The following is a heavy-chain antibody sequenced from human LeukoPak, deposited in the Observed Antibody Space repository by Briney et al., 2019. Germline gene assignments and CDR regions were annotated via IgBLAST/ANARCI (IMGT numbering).Heavy chain of an antibody. CDR3: ARGLGGFDP. V-gene: IGHV4-34*01. CDR1: GGSFSGYY. J-gene: IGHJ5*02. CDR2: INHSGST. Sequence: PSETLSLTCAVYGGSFSGYYWSWIRQPPGKGLEWIGEINHSGSTNYNPSLKSRVTISVDTSKNQFSLKLSSVTAADRAVYYCARGLGGFDPWGQGTLVTVSS.